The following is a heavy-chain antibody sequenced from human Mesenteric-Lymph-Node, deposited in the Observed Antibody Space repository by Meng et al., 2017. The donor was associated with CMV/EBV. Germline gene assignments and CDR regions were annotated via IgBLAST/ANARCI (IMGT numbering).Heavy chain of an antibody. J-gene: IGHJ6*02. D-gene: IGHD2-2*03. Sequence: MSWVRQAPGRGLEWVSAISGGGSARHYADSVKGRFTISRDNSKSTLYLQMNSLSAEDTAVYYCARFSGYCSGTSCYAPNYYYAMDVWGQGTTVTVSS. CDR3: ARFSGYCSGTSCYAPNYYYAMDV. CDR2: ISGGGSAR. V-gene: IGHV3-23*01.